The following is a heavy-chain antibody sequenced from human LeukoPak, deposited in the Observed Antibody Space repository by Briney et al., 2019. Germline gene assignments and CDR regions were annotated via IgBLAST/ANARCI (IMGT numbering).Heavy chain of an antibody. V-gene: IGHV4-34*01. D-gene: IGHD3-3*01. CDR2: INRSGST. J-gene: IGHJ5*02. CDR1: GGSFSGYY. Sequence: TSETLSLTCAVYGGSFSGYYWSWIRQPPGKGLEWIGEINRSGSTNYNPSLKSRVTISVDTSKNQFSLKLSSVTAADTAVYYCARRPYYDFWSGYYTSAWFDPWGQGTLVTVSS. CDR3: ARRPYYDFWSGYYTSAWFDP.